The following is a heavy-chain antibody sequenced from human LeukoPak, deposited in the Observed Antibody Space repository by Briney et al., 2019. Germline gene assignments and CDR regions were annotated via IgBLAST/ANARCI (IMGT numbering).Heavy chain of an antibody. Sequence: GGSLRLSCAASGFTFSSYSMNWVRQAPGKGLEWVSSISSSSSYIYYADSVKGRFTISRDNAKNSLYLQMNSLRAEDTAVYYCATLPILHAVAGTKDYWGQGTLVTVSS. CDR2: ISSSSSYI. V-gene: IGHV3-21*01. CDR1: GFTFSSYS. D-gene: IGHD6-19*01. CDR3: ATLPILHAVAGTKDY. J-gene: IGHJ4*02.